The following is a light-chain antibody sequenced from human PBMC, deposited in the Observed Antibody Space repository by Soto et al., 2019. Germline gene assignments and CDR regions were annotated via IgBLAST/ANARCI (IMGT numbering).Light chain of an antibody. CDR2: GAS. CDR3: QQDGSSGT. Sequence: EIRRTQTPATLSLSPGARATLSCRASQNINSDLAWYQQAPGQAPRLLFYGASTRATGIPAWFSGRGSGKYFTLTISRLEAEDFAVYYWQQDGSSGTFGQGTKVDIK. V-gene: IGKV3-15*01. J-gene: IGKJ1*01. CDR1: QNINSD.